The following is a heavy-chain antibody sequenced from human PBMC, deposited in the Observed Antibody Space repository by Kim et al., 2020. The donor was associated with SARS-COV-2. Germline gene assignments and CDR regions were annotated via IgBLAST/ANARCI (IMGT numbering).Heavy chain of an antibody. J-gene: IGHJ4*02. D-gene: IGHD6-6*01. V-gene: IGHV1-46*01. Sequence: YAQKFQGRVTMTRDTSTSTVYMELSSLRSEDTAVYYCARGKVSSSFRFDYWGQGTLVTVSS. CDR3: ARGKVSSSFRFDY.